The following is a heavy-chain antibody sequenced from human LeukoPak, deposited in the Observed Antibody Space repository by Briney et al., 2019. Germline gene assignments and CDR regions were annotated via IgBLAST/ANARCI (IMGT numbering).Heavy chain of an antibody. CDR1: GGSISSSSYY. CDR2: IYYSGST. D-gene: IGHD5-18*01. Sequence: TSETLSLTCTVSGGSISSSSYYWGWIRQPPGKGLEWIGYIYYSGSTNYNPSLKSRVTISVDTSKNQFSLKLSSVTAADTAVYYCARTPGYSYGDWGQGTLVTVSS. J-gene: IGHJ4*02. CDR3: ARTPGYSYGD. V-gene: IGHV4-61*05.